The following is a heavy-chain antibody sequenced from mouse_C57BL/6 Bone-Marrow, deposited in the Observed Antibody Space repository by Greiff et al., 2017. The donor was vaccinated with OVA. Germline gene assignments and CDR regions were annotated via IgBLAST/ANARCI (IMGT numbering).Heavy chain of an antibody. CDR3: AKKNYGNYAWCY. J-gene: IGHJ4*01. D-gene: IGHD1-1*02. V-gene: IGHV2-5*01. CDR1: GFSLTSYG. CDR2: IWSGGST. Sequence: QVQLQQSGPGLVQPSQSLSITCTVSGFSLTSYGVHWVRQSPGKGLEWLGVIWSGGSTDKNEAFMSRLSITKDNSKSQVFFKMNSLQAYGTAIYYCAKKNYGNYAWCYWGQGTSVTVSS.